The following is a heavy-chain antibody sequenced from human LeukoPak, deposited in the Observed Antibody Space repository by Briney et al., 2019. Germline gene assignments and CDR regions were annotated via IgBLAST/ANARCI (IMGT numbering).Heavy chain of an antibody. Sequence: GGSLRLSCAASGFTFSRYGMHWVRQAXGXXLEWVAVISYDGRNKYYADSVEGRFTISRDNSKNTLYLQMSSLRVEDTAIYYCASHWAQQVVSDYWGQGTLVTVSS. CDR1: GFTFSRYG. D-gene: IGHD6-13*01. J-gene: IGHJ4*02. CDR2: ISYDGRNK. V-gene: IGHV3-30*03. CDR3: ASHWAQQVVSDY.